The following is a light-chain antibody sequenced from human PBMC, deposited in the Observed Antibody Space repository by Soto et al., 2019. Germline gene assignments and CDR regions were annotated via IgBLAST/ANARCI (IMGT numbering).Light chain of an antibody. Sequence: IGLTPSNGTLSMSPGERASLSCRASQSLSSSSLAWYQQKPGQAPRLLISGASSRAADIPDRFSGSGSGTDFTLTISRLEPEDFAVYYCQQYDSPPRAFGRGTKVDIK. V-gene: IGKV3-20*01. CDR1: QSLSSSS. CDR2: GAS. J-gene: IGKJ1*01. CDR3: QQYDSPPRA.